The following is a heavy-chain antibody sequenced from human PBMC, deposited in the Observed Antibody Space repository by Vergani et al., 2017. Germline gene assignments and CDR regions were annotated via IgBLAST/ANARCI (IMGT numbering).Heavy chain of an antibody. J-gene: IGHJ3*02. D-gene: IGHD3-10*01. CDR1: GFTFSSYS. CDR3: ARNPGDGGVAFDI. Sequence: VQLVESGGGLVQPGGSLRLSCAASGFTFSSYSMNWVRQAPGKGLEWVSYISSSSSTIYYADSVKGRFTISRDNAKNSLYLQMNSLRAEDKAVNYCARNPGDGGVAFDIWGQGTMVTVSS. CDR2: ISSSSSTI. V-gene: IGHV3-48*01.